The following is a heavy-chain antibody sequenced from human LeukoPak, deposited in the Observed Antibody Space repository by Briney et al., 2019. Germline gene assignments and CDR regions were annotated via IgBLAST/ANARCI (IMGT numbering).Heavy chain of an antibody. D-gene: IGHD3-22*01. CDR2: IKPNSGGT. CDR1: GYTFTGYY. V-gene: IGHV1-2*02. J-gene: IGHJ4*02. CDR3: ARGGDSSGYYSRQGDY. Sequence: AAVKVSCKASGYTFTGYYMHWVRQAPGQGLEWMGLIKPNSGGTNYAQRFQGRVTMTRDTSISTAYIELNRLRSDDTAVYYCARGGDSSGYYSRQGDYWGQGTLVTAS.